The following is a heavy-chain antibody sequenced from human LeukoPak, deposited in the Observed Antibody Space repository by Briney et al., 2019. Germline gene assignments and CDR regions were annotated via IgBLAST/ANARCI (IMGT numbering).Heavy chain of an antibody. CDR1: GGSFSGYY. CDR2: INHSGST. J-gene: IGHJ5*02. CDR3: ARGPYRSSGRYLENWFDP. Sequence: SETLSLTCAVYGGSFSGYYWSWIRQPPGKGLEWIGEINHSGSTNYNPSLKSRVTISVDTSKNQFSLKLSSVTAADTAVYYCARGPYRSSGRYLENWFDPWGQGTLVTVSS. D-gene: IGHD6-19*01. V-gene: IGHV4-34*01.